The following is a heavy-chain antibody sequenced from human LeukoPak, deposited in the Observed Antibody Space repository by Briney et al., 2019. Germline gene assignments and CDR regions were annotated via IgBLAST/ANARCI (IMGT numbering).Heavy chain of an antibody. J-gene: IGHJ4*02. Sequence: SETLSLTCTVSGGSVTSVINYWGWIRQPPGKGLEWLGSVDYSGRTYYNPSLQSRATISVDTSKNQFSLKMISVTAADTAVFWCARAGYTSGWYGRFYFDYWGQGSLVAVSS. V-gene: IGHV4-39*01. CDR2: VDYSGRT. CDR1: GGSVTSVINY. D-gene: IGHD6-19*01. CDR3: ARAGYTSGWYGRFYFDY.